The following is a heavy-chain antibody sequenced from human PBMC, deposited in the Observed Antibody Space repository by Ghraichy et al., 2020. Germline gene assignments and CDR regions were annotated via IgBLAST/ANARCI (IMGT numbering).Heavy chain of an antibody. CDR2: VYYSGNT. J-gene: IGHJ5*02. CDR3: AGLVEWWSWFGP. CDR1: GGSISSYY. V-gene: IGHV4-59*01. D-gene: IGHD2-15*01. Sequence: SETLSLTCTVSGGSISSYYWSWIRQRPGKGLEWNGYVYYSGNTNYNPSLKRRVTISLDTSRNQFSLKLSFVTAAATAVYYCAGLVEWWSWFGPWGQGTLVTVSS.